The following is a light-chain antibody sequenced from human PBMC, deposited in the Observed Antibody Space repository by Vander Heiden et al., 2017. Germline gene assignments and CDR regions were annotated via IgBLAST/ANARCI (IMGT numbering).Light chain of an antibody. J-gene: IGKJ2*02. CDR3: QQSYSTPCT. CDR2: AAS. CDR1: QSISSY. V-gene: IGKV1-39*01. Sequence: DIQMTQSPSSLSASVGDRVTITCRASQSISSYLNWYQQKPGKAPKLLIYAASSLQSGVPSRFRGRGSGTDFTLTISSLQPEDFATYYCQQSYSTPCTFCQGTKLEIK.